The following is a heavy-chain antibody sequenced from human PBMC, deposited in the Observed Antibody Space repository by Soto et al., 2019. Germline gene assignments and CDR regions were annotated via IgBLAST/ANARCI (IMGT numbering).Heavy chain of an antibody. CDR3: ARDPHEFWTSYWFDP. J-gene: IGHJ5*02. V-gene: IGHV1-18*01. D-gene: IGHD3-3*01. CDR2: IRAYDGKT. Sequence: ASVKVSCKTSGYTLNPYGINWVRQATGQGFELMGWIRAYDGKTTYAEKFKGRVTLTTDTSTSTAYMELRSLRSDDTAIYYCARDPHEFWTSYWFDPWGQGTLVTVSS. CDR1: GYTLNPYG.